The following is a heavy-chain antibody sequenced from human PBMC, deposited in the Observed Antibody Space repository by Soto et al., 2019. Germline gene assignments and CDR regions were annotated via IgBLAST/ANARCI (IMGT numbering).Heavy chain of an antibody. CDR3: ARDQGMATILGAFDY. CDR2: IWYDGSNK. CDR1: GFTFSSYG. D-gene: IGHD5-12*01. Sequence: GGSLRLSCAASGFTFSSYGMHWVRQAPGKGLEWVAVIWYDGSNKYYADSVKGRFTISRDNSKNTLYLQMNSLRAEDTAVYYCARDQGMATILGAFDYWGQGTLVTVSS. V-gene: IGHV3-33*01. J-gene: IGHJ4*02.